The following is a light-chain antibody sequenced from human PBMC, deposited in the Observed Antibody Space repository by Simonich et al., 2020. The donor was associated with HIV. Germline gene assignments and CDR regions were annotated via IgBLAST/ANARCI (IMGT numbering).Light chain of an antibody. V-gene: IGLV2-23*01. CDR1: SSDAVSYTL. J-gene: IGLJ2*01. Sequence: QSALTQPASVSWSPGQSITISCTGISSDAVSYTLVSWYQHPPGKAPKLIIYEGRKRPSGVSNRFAGSKSGNTASLTVSGLQAEDEADYYCCSSATSRTLFGGGTELTVL. CDR3: CSSATSRTL. CDR2: EGR.